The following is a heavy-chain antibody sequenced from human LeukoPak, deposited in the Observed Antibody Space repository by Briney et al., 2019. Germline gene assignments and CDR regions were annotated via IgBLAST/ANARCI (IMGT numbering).Heavy chain of an antibody. V-gene: IGHV3-74*01. CDR3: AKGGYCSSTSCYMGAFDI. CDR2: INNDGSNA. J-gene: IGHJ3*02. D-gene: IGHD2-2*02. CDR1: GFTFSGYW. Sequence: GGSLRLSCVASGFTFSGYWIHWVRQPPGKGLVWVSHINNDGSNATYADSVKGRLTVSRDNAKSTVNLQLNSLRVEDTAVYYCAKGGYCSSTSCYMGAFDIWGQGTMVTVSS.